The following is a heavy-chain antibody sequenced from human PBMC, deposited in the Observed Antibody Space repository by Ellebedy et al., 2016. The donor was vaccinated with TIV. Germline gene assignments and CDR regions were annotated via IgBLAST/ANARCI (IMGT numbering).Heavy chain of an antibody. J-gene: IGHJ4*02. CDR1: GGSFSGYY. CDR2: INHSGST. V-gene: IGHV4-34*01. D-gene: IGHD2-2*01. CDR3: ARVRQLPSYYFDY. Sequence: SETLSLTXAVYGGSFSGYYWSWIRQPPGKGLEWIGEINHSGSTNYNPSLKSRVTISVDTSKNQFSLKLSSVTAADTAVYYCARVRQLPSYYFDYWGQGTLVTVSS.